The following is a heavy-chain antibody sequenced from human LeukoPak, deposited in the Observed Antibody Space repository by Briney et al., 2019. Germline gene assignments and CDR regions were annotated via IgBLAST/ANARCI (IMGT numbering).Heavy chain of an antibody. CDR3: ARDLVTVTKGFDI. V-gene: IGHV4-59*11. Sequence: SETLSLTCTVSGDSFSSHYWSWIRQPPGKGLEWIGYISYIGSTNYNPSLKSRVAISIDTSKNQFSLKLISVTAADTAVYYCARDLVTVTKGFDIWGQGTMVSVSS. CDR2: ISYIGST. CDR1: GDSFSSHY. J-gene: IGHJ3*02. D-gene: IGHD4-17*01.